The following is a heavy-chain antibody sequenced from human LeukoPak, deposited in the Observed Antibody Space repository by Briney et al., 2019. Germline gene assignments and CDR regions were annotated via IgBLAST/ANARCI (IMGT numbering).Heavy chain of an antibody. CDR2: IYDSGST. D-gene: IGHD3-22*01. CDR3: ARRDSSGYWSSGFDAFDI. Sequence: PSETLSLTCTVSGGSIRSYYWSWIRQPPGKGLEWIGYIYDSGSTNYNPSLKSRVTISVDTSKNQFSLKLSSVTAADTAVYYCARRDSSGYWSSGFDAFDIWGQGTMVTVSS. V-gene: IGHV4-59*08. J-gene: IGHJ3*02. CDR1: GGSIRSYY.